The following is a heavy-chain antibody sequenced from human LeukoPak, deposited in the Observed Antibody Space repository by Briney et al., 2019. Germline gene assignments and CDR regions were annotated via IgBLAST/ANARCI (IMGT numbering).Heavy chain of an antibody. CDR2: ISYDGSNK. J-gene: IGHJ5*02. CDR1: GFTFSSYA. CDR3: ATSVEATFRA. V-gene: IGHV3-30*04. Sequence: PGGSLRLSCAASGFTFSSYAMHWVRQAPGKGLEWVAVISYDGSNKYYADSVKGRFTISRDNSKNTLYLQMNSLRAEDTAVYYCATSVEATFRAWGQGTLVTVSS. D-gene: IGHD1-1*01.